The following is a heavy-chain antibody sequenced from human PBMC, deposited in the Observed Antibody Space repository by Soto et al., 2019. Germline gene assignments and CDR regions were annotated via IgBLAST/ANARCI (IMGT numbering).Heavy chain of an antibody. Sequence: GGSLRLSCAASGFTFDDYAMHWVRQAPGKGLEWVSGISWNSGSIGYADSVKGRFTISRDNAKNSLYLQMNSLRAEDTALYYCAKVVQGEGITGTDTFGELLYVSAFDIWGQGTMVTVSS. CDR3: AKVVQGEGITGTDTFGELLYVSAFDI. CDR2: ISWNSGSI. J-gene: IGHJ3*02. V-gene: IGHV3-9*01. CDR1: GFTFDDYA. D-gene: IGHD3-10*01.